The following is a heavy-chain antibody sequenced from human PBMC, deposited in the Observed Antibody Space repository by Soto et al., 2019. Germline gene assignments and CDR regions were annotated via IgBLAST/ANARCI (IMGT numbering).Heavy chain of an antibody. V-gene: IGHV3-21*01. CDR3: ARDFPGWTFDY. CDR1: GFTFSSYA. Sequence: TGGSLRLSCAASGFTFSSYAMHWVRQAPGKGLEWVSSISSGSSNIYYADSVKGRFTISRDNAKNSLYLQMNSLRAEDTAVYYCARDFPGWTFDYWGQGTLVTVSS. CDR2: ISSGSSNI. D-gene: IGHD6-19*01. J-gene: IGHJ4*02.